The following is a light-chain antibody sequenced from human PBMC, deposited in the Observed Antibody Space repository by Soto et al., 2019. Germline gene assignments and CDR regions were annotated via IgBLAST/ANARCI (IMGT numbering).Light chain of an antibody. CDR2: DAS. J-gene: IGKJ1*01. CDR3: QQYNSYS. CDR1: QSILSW. Sequence: DIQMTQSSSTLSASVGDRVTITCWASQSILSWLAWYQHKPGKAPKLLIYDASSLKSGVPSRFSGCQSGTECTLTISSLQPDDFATYYCQQYNSYSFGQGTKVDIK. V-gene: IGKV1-5*01.